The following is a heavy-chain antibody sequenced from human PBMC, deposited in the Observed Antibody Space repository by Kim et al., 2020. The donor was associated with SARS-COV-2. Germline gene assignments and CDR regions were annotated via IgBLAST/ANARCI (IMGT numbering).Heavy chain of an antibody. CDR1: GFSVRNNY. Sequence: GGSLRLSCEVLGFSVRNNYMTWVRQAPGKGLEWVSTFTTGGYTYSADSVKGRFTVSRDSSKNTLYLQMDRLRGEDTAVYYCGREEGAEAMDWGQGHRV. V-gene: IGHV3-53*01. CDR3: GREEGAEAMD. CDR2: FTTGGYT. J-gene: IGHJ1*01.